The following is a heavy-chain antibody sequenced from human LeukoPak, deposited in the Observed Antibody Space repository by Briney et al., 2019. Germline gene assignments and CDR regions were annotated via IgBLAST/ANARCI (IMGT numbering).Heavy chain of an antibody. Sequence: GGSLRLSCAASGFTLSTYWNHWVRQAPGKGLVWVSRLSPDGSKTTYADSVRGRFTISRDNAKNTLYLQMNDLGTEDTALYFCARAGPNNYGLFDFWGQGTPVTVSS. V-gene: IGHV3-74*01. CDR2: LSPDGSKT. CDR3: ARAGPNNYGLFDF. D-gene: IGHD5-18*01. CDR1: GFTLSTYW. J-gene: IGHJ4*01.